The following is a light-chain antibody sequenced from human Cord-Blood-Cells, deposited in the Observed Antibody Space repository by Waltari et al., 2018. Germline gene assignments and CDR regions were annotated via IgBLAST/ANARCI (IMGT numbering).Light chain of an antibody. V-gene: IGKV3-15*01. Sequence: EIVMTQSPATLSVSPGERATLSCRASQSFSSNLAWYQQKPGQAPRLLIYGASTTATGLPARFSGSGSGTEFTLTISSLQSEDFAVYYCQQYNNWPYTFGQGTKLEIK. J-gene: IGKJ2*01. CDR3: QQYNNWPYT. CDR2: GAS. CDR1: QSFSSN.